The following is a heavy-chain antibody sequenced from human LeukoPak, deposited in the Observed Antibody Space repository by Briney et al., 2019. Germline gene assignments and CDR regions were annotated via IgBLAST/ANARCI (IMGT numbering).Heavy chain of an antibody. V-gene: IGHV3-23*01. J-gene: IGHJ6*02. D-gene: IGHD6-13*01. CDR1: GFTFSSYA. CDR2: ISGSGGST. Sequence: PGGSLRLSCAASGFTFSSYAMSWVRQAPGKGLEWVSAISGSGGSTYYADSVKGRFTISRDNSKNTLYLQMNSLRAEDTAVYYCAKGIAAARTGASDVWGQGTTVTVSS. CDR3: AKGIAAARTGASDV.